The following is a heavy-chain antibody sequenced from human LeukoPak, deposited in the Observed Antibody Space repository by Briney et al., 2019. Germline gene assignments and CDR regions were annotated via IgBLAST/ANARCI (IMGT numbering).Heavy chain of an antibody. CDR3: ARVKGVVTAILDY. CDR1: GGSISSYY. J-gene: IGHJ4*02. D-gene: IGHD2-21*02. CDR2: TYYSGST. V-gene: IGHV4-59*01. Sequence: SETLSLTCTVSGGSISSYYWSWIRQPPGKGLEWIGYTYYSGSTNYNPALKSRVTISVDTSKNQFSLKLISVTAADTAVYYCARVKGVVTAILDYWGQGTLVTVSS.